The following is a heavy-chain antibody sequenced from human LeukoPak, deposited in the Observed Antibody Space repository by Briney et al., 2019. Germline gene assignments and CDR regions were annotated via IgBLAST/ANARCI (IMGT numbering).Heavy chain of an antibody. Sequence: SETLSLTCTVSGGSISSYYWSWIRQPAGKGLEWIGRIYTSGSTNYNPSLKSRVTMSVDTSKNQFSLKLSSVTAADTAVYDCARGGTYYYDSAFDYWGPGNPGHRLL. CDR3: ARGGTYYYDSAFDY. J-gene: IGHJ4*02. D-gene: IGHD3-22*01. V-gene: IGHV4-4*07. CDR2: IYTSGST. CDR1: GGSISSYY.